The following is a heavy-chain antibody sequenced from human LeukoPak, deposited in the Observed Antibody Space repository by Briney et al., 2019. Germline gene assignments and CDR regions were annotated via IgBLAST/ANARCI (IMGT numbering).Heavy chain of an antibody. V-gene: IGHV4-59*12. Sequence: KPSETLSLTCTVSGGSISSYYWSWIRQPPGKGLEWIGYIYYSGSTNYNPSLKSRVTISVDTSKNQFSLKLSSVTAADTAVYYCAREGAHSAFDIWGQGTMVTVSS. CDR2: IYYSGST. CDR3: AREGAHSAFDI. CDR1: GGSISSYY. D-gene: IGHD1-26*01. J-gene: IGHJ3*02.